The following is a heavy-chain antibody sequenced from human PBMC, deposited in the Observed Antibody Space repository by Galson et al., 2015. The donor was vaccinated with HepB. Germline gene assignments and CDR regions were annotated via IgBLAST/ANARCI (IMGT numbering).Heavy chain of an antibody. CDR1: GGTFSSYA. CDR2: IIPILGIA. J-gene: IGHJ5*02. Sequence: SVKVSCKASGGTFSSYAISWVRQAPGQGLEWMGRIIPILGIANYAQKFQGRVTITADKSTSTAYMELSSLRSEDTAVYYCASAEYTIFGATRGNWFDPWGQGTLVTVSS. CDR3: ASAEYTIFGATRGNWFDP. D-gene: IGHD3-3*01. V-gene: IGHV1-69*04.